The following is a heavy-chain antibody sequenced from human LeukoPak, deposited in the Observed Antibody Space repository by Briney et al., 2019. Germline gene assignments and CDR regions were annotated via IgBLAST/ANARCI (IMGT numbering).Heavy chain of an antibody. V-gene: IGHV3-23*01. CDR3: AKGVSGWPNYFDY. D-gene: IGHD6-19*01. Sequence: GGSLRLSCAASGFTFSSYAMSWVRQAPGKGLEGVSAISGSGGSTYYEDSVKGRFTISRDSSKNTLYLQMNSLRAEDTAVYYCAKGVSGWPNYFDYWGQGTLVTVSS. CDR2: ISGSGGST. J-gene: IGHJ4*02. CDR1: GFTFSSYA.